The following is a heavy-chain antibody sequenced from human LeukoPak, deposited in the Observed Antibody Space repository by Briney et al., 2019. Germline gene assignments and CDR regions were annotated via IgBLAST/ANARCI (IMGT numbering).Heavy chain of an antibody. D-gene: IGHD4-17*01. Sequence: GGSLRLSCAASGFTFSDYYMSWIRQAPGKGLEWASYISSSGSTIYYADSVKGRFTISRDNAKNSLYLQMNSLRAEDTAVYYCARETVTTSWFDPWGQGTLVTVSS. CDR2: ISSSGSTI. CDR1: GFTFSDYY. J-gene: IGHJ5*02. V-gene: IGHV3-11*01. CDR3: ARETVTTSWFDP.